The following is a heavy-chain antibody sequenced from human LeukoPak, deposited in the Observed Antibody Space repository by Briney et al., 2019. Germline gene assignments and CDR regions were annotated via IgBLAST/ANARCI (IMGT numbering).Heavy chain of an antibody. Sequence: PGGSLRLSCAASGFTFSSYAMSWVRQAPGKGLEWVSAISGSGGSTYYADSVKGRFTISRDNSKNTLYLQMNSLRAEDTAVYYCAKGSSYGGNSVWGKPHRPTSEWGQGTLVTVSS. D-gene: IGHD4-23*01. V-gene: IGHV3-23*01. CDR3: AKGSSYGGNSVWGKPHRPTSE. CDR1: GFTFSSYA. J-gene: IGHJ4*02. CDR2: ISGSGGST.